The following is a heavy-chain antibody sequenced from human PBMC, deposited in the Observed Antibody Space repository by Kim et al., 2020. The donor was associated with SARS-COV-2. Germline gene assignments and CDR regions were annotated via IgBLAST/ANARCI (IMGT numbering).Heavy chain of an antibody. J-gene: IGHJ4*02. V-gene: IGHV1-18*01. Sequence: ASVKVSCKASGYTFSSYGISWVRQAPGQGLEWMGWISVYNGNTNYAQKFRGRVTMTTDTSTSTAYMELRSLRSDDTAVNYCAREDDFEVVPSAHFDYWGQSTLVTVSS. CDR3: AREDDFEVVPSAHFDY. CDR2: ISVYNGNT. D-gene: IGHD2-2*01. CDR1: GYTFSSYG.